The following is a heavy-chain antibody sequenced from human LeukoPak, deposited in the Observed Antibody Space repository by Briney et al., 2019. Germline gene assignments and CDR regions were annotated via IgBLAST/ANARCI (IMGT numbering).Heavy chain of an antibody. J-gene: IGHJ5*02. V-gene: IGHV4-31*03. D-gene: IGHD3-10*01. CDR1: GGSISSGGYY. CDR2: IYYSGST. CDR3: ARTGIYKEWFGELLAYNWFDP. Sequence: PSETLSLTCTVSGGSISSGGYYWSWIRQHPGKGLEWIGYIYYSGSTYYNPSLKSRVTISVDTSKNQFSLKLSSVTAADTAVYYCARTGIYKEWFGELLAYNWFDPWGQGTLVTVSS.